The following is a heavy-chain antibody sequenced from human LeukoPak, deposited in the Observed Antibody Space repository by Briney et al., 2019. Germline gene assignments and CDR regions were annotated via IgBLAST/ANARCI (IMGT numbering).Heavy chain of an antibody. Sequence: SETLSLTCTVSGGSIKGCHWSWIRQPPGKGLEWIGYIYSNEATEYKPSLKSRVTISADTSKNQFSLKLTSVTAADTAIYYCARRNDFHIWGQGTMVTVSS. CDR2: IYSNEAT. J-gene: IGHJ3*02. V-gene: IGHV4-4*08. CDR3: ARRNDFHI. CDR1: GGSIKGCH.